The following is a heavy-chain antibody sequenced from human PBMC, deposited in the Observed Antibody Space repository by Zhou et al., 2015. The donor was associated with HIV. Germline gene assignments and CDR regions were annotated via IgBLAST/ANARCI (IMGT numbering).Heavy chain of an antibody. Sequence: QVQLVQSGAEVKKPGASVKVSCKASGYTFTSYYMHWVRQAPGQGLEWMGIINPSGGSTSYAQKFQGRVTMTRDTSTSTVYMELSSLRSEDTAVYYCARVTGVPAAIIKSSYYYGMDVWGQGTTVTVSS. CDR2: INPSGGST. D-gene: IGHD2-2*01. V-gene: IGHV1-46*01. CDR3: ARVTGVPAAIIKSSYYYGMDV. J-gene: IGHJ6*02. CDR1: GYTFTSYY.